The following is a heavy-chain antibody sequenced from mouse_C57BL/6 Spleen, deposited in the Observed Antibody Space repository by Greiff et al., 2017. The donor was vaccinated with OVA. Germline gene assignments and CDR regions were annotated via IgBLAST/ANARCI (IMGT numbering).Heavy chain of an antibody. CDR2: INPSNGGT. D-gene: IGHD1-1*01. V-gene: IGHV1-53*01. CDR3: ARDYYGSSYWYAMDY. Sequence: VQLQQSGTELVKPGASVKLSCKASGYTFTSYWMHWVKQRPGQGLEWIGNINPSNGGTNYNEKFKSKATLTVDKSSSTAYMQLSSLTSEDSAVYYCARDYYGSSYWYAMDYWGQGTSVTVSS. CDR1: GYTFTSYW. J-gene: IGHJ4*01.